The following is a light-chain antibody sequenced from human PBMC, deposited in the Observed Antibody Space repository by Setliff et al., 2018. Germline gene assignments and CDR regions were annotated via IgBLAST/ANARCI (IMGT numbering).Light chain of an antibody. CDR3: GAYAGSSKKI. V-gene: IGLV2-8*01. J-gene: IGLJ1*01. CDR2: DVD. Sequence: QSVLSQPPSASGPPGQSVTISCTGTSSDIGDYNYVSWYQHHPGKAPKLLIYDVDKRPSGVPDRFSGSKSGNTASLTVSGLQADDEADYYCGAYAGSSKKIFGTGTKGTVL. CDR1: SSDIGDYNY.